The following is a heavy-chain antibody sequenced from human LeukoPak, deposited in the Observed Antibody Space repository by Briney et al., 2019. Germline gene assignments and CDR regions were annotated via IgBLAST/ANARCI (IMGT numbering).Heavy chain of an antibody. V-gene: IGHV1-8*01. CDR3: ARGRVSARTYYDFWSGYSPTTSFDP. CDR1: GYTFTSYD. J-gene: IGHJ5*02. D-gene: IGHD3-3*01. Sequence: ASVKVSCKASGYTFTSYDINWVRQATGLGLEWMGWMNPNSGNTGYAQKFQGRVTMTRNTSISTAYMELSSLRSEDTAVYYCARGRVSARTYYDFWSGYSPTTSFDPWGQGTLVTVSS. CDR2: MNPNSGNT.